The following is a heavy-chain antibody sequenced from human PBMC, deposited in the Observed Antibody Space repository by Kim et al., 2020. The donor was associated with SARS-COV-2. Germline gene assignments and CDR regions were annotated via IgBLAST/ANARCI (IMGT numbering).Heavy chain of an antibody. CDR1: GFTFSSYA. CDR3: ARRGSIMITFGGDQLDY. D-gene: IGHD3-16*01. CDR2: ISYDGSNK. Sequence: GGSLRLSCAASGFTFSSYAMHWVRQAPGKGLEWVAVISYDGSNKYYADSVKGRFTISRDNSKNTLYLQMNSLRAEDTAVYYCARRGSIMITFGGDQLDYWGQGTLVTVSS. V-gene: IGHV3-30-3*01. J-gene: IGHJ4*02.